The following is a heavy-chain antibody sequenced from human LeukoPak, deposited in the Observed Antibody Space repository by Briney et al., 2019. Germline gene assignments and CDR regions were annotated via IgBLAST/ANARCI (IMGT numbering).Heavy chain of an antibody. V-gene: IGHV3-13*01. CDR1: GFIFSNYD. CDR3: TRGNILTGYDY. D-gene: IGHD3-9*01. Sequence: GGSLRLSCAASGFIFSNYDMHWVRQATGKGLEWVSAIGTAGDTYYPGSVKGRFTISRENAKNSLYLQMNSLRAGDTAVYFCTRGNILTGYDYWGQGTLVTVSS. CDR2: IGTAGDT. J-gene: IGHJ4*02.